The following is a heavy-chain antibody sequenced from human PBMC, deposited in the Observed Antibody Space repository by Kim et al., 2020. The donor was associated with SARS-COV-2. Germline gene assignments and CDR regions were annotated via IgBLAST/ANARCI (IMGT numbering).Heavy chain of an antibody. Sequence: AQKFQGEVTMTRDTSTSTVYMELSSLRSEDTAVYYCARDIFSYYYDSSDYWGQGTLVTVSS. V-gene: IGHV1-46*01. CDR3: ARDIFSYYYDSSDY. J-gene: IGHJ4*02. D-gene: IGHD3-22*01.